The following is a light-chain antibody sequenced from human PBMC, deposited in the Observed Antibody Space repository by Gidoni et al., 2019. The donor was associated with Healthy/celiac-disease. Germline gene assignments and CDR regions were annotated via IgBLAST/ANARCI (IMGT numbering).Light chain of an antibody. CDR2: GAS. V-gene: IGKV3-15*01. J-gene: IGKJ3*01. CDR1: QSVSSN. Sequence: EIVMTQSPATLAVSPGERATRACRASQSVSSNLAWYQQKPGQDPRRLIYGASTRATGIPARFSGSGSGTEFTLTISSLQSEDFAVYYCQQYNNWPPFTFGPGTKVDIK. CDR3: QQYNNWPPFT.